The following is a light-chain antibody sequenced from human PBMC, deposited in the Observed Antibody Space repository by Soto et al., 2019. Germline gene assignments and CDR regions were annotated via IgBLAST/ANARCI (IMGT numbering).Light chain of an antibody. CDR3: QQTYSAPPWT. CDR1: QSVRSY. CDR2: TTT. V-gene: IGKV1-39*01. Sequence: DIPMTQAPSGKCDPLVHANTVSWHASQSVRSYLNWYQQKPGKAPDLLIYTTTSLQSEVPSRFSGSGSETHFTLTTTSLQTEDFATYFCQQTYSAPPWTFGPGTKVDIK. J-gene: IGKJ1*01.